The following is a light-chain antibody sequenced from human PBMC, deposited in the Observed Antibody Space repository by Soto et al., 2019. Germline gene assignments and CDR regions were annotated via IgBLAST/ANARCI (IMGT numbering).Light chain of an antibody. CDR1: SSDVGAHNY. V-gene: IGLV2-8*01. J-gene: IGLJ2*01. CDR2: EVN. CDR3: ISYAGTAYVA. Sequence: QSALTQPPSASGSPGQSVTISCTGTSSDVGAHNYVSWYQQHPGKAPKLMIYEVNKRPSGVPDRFSGSKSGNTASLTVSGLHADDEADYYCISYAGTAYVAIGGGTKRTVL.